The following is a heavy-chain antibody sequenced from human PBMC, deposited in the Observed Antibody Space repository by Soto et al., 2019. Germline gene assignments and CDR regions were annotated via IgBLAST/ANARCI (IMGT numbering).Heavy chain of an antibody. Sequence: SETLSLTCTVSGGSISSYYWSWIRQPPGKGLEWIGYIYYSGSTNYNPSLKSRVTISVDTSKNQFSLKLSSVTAADTAVYYCARFKEDILTGPGGGYGMDVWGQGTTVTVSS. J-gene: IGHJ6*02. CDR3: ARFKEDILTGPGGGYGMDV. V-gene: IGHV4-59*01. CDR1: GGSISSYY. D-gene: IGHD3-9*01. CDR2: IYYSGST.